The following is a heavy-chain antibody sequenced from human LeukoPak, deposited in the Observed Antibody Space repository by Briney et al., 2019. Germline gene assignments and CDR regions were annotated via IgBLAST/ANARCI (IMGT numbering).Heavy chain of an antibody. V-gene: IGHV1-2*02. CDR1: GYTFTGYY. Sequence: GASVKVSCKASGYTFTGYYMHWVRQAPGQGLEWMGWINPNSGGTNYAQKFQGRVTMTRDTSISTAYMELSRLRSDDTAVYYCARVVRYYDFWSGYSSFDYWGQGTLVTVSS. D-gene: IGHD3-3*01. J-gene: IGHJ4*02. CDR2: INPNSGGT. CDR3: ARVVRYYDFWSGYSSFDY.